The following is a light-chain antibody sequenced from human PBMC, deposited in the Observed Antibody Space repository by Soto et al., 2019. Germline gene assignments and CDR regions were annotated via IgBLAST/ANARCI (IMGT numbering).Light chain of an antibody. CDR1: QSVSSSY. V-gene: IGKV3-20*01. CDR3: QQYGSSLTWT. CDR2: GAS. J-gene: IGKJ1*01. Sequence: TQSPGTLSLSPGERATLSCRASQSVSSSYLAWYQQKPGQAPRLLIYGASSRATGIPDRFSGSGSGTDFTLTISRLEPEDFAVYYCQQYGSSLTWTFGQGTKV.